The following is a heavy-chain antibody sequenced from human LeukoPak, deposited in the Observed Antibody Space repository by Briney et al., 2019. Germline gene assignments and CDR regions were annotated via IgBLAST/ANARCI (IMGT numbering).Heavy chain of an antibody. CDR1: GVSISSSSYY. J-gene: IGHJ3*02. V-gene: IGHV4-39*01. D-gene: IGHD1-26*01. CDR2: IYYSGST. Sequence: PSETLSLTCTVSGVSISSSSYYWGWIRQPPGKGLEWIGSIYYSGSTYYNPSLKSRVTISVDTSKNQFSLKLSSVTAADTAVYYCASSVEGIVGATRITPLGAFDIWGQGTMVTVSS. CDR3: ASSVEGIVGATRITPLGAFDI.